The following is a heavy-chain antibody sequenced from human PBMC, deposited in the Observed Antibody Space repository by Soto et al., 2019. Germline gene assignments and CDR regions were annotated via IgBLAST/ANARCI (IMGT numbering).Heavy chain of an antibody. CDR3: ARDFEHIVLMVYAPPDAFDI. D-gene: IGHD2-8*01. V-gene: IGHV3-7*03. CDR2: IKQDGSEK. J-gene: IGHJ3*02. Sequence: QPGGSLRLSCAASGFTFSSYWMSWVRQAPGKGLEWVANIKQDGSEKYYVDSVKGRFTISRDNAKNSLYLQMNSLRAEDTAVYYCARDFEHIVLMVYAPPDAFDIWGQGTMVTV. CDR1: GFTFSSYW.